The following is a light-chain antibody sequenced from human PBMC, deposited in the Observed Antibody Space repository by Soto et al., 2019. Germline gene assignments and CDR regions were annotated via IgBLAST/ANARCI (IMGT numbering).Light chain of an antibody. J-gene: IGLJ2*01. V-gene: IGLV2-18*02. Sequence: QSALTQPPSVSGSTGQSVNISCTGTSSDVSSYNRVSRYQQPQGTAPKLMIYEVSNRPSGVPDRFSGSKSGNTASLTISGLQAEDEADYYCSSYTSSSTPYVVFGGGTKLTVL. CDR3: SSYTSSSTPYVV. CDR1: SSDVSSYNR. CDR2: EVS.